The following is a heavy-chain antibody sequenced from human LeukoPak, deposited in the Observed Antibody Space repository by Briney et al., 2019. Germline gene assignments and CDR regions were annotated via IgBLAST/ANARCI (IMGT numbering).Heavy chain of an antibody. V-gene: IGHV3-23*01. D-gene: IGHD2-2*01. Sequence: GGSLRLSCAASGFTFSSYAMSWVRQAPGKGLEWVSAISGSGGSTYYADCVKGRFTISRDNSKNTLYLQMNSLRAEDTAVYYCAKGGGNTRDAFDIWGQGTMVTVSS. CDR1: GFTFSSYA. CDR2: ISGSGGST. CDR3: AKGGGNTRDAFDI. J-gene: IGHJ3*02.